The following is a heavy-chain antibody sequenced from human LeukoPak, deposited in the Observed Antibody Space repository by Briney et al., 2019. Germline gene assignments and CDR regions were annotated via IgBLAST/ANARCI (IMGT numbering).Heavy chain of an antibody. CDR3: ARGDRPGYYDSSGYSMYFDY. V-gene: IGHV4-34*01. J-gene: IGHJ4*02. CDR2: INHSGRT. Sequence: SETLSLTCAVSGGSLSGNYWSWIRQPPGKGLEWIGEINHSGRTKYNPSLKSRVTISVDTSKNQFSLKLSSVTAADTAVYYCARGDRPGYYDSSGYSMYFDYWGQGTLVTVSS. D-gene: IGHD3-22*01. CDR1: GGSLSGNY.